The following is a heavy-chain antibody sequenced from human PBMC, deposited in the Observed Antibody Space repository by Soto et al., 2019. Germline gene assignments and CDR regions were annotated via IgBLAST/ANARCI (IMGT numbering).Heavy chain of an antibody. D-gene: IGHD5-18*01. Sequence: EVQLVESGGGLVQPRGSLKLSCAASGFTFSGSAMHWVRQASGKGLEWVGRIRSKANSYATAYAASVKGRFTISRDDSKNTAYLQMNSLKTEDTAVYYCTRHVTAMVGVDYWGQGTLVTVSS. V-gene: IGHV3-73*01. CDR1: GFTFSGSA. CDR2: IRSKANSYAT. J-gene: IGHJ4*02. CDR3: TRHVTAMVGVDY.